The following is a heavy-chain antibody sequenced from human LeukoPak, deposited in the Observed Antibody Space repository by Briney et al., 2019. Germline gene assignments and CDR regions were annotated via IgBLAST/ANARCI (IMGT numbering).Heavy chain of an antibody. CDR2: IIPIFGTA. J-gene: IGHJ3*02. V-gene: IGHV1-69*05. D-gene: IGHD2-2*01. CDR1: GCTFSSYA. CDR3: ARDQCSSTSCSHSDAFEI. Sequence: GSSVKVSCKASGCTFSSYAISWVRQAPGQGLEWMGGIIPIFGTANYAQKFQGRVTITTDESTSTAYMELSSLRTEDTTVYYCARDQCSSTSCSHSDAFEISGQRTMGTVSS.